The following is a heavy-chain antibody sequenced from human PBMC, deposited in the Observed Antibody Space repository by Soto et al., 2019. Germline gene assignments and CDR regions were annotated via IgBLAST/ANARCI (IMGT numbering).Heavy chain of an antibody. CDR2: IVVGSDNT. V-gene: IGHV1-58*02. D-gene: IGHD2-15*01. J-gene: IGHJ6*02. CDR3: AASPACWQNYSSGAMDV. CDR1: GFTVTSSA. Sequence: QMQLVQSGPEVKKPGTSVKVSCKTSGFTVTSSAIQWVRQARGQRLEWIGWIVVGSDNTNYAQKYQVRVTLTRDLSTNTTYMDLSGLRPEATAVYYCAASPACWQNYSSGAMDVWGQGTTVTVSS.